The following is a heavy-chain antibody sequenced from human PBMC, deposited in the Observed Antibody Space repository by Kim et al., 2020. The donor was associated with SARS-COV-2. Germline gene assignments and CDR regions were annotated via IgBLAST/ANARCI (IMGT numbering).Heavy chain of an antibody. J-gene: IGHJ4*02. V-gene: IGHV4-39*07. CDR3: ARGLRFGDYYFDY. D-gene: IGHD3-10*01. Sequence: SNPSLKSRVTISVDTSKNQFSLKLSSVTAADTAVYYCARGLRFGDYYFDYWGQGTLVTVSS.